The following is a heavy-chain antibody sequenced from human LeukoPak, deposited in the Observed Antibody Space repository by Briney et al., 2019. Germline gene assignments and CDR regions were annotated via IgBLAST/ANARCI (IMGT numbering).Heavy chain of an antibody. V-gene: IGHV3-66*01. Sequence: PGGSLRLSCAASGFTVSSNYMSWVRQAPGKGLEWVSVIYSGGSTYYADSVKGRFTISRDNAKNSLYLQMNSLRAEDTAVYYCARNRGTGYYLNDAVDIWGQGTMVTVSS. D-gene: IGHD3/OR15-3a*01. CDR3: ARNRGTGYYLNDAVDI. CDR1: GFTVSSNY. CDR2: IYSGGST. J-gene: IGHJ3*02.